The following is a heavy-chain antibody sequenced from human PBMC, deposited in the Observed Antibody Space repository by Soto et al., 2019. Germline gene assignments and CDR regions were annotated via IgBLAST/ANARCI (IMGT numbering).Heavy chain of an antibody. Sequence: GGSLRLSCAASGFTFSSYWMHWVRQVPGKGLVWVSRIKGDGTNTGYADSVKGRFTISRDNVKNTLYLQMNSLRAKDTAVYYCARGLSGYYGFDYWGQGTLVTVSS. D-gene: IGHD5-12*01. CDR2: IKGDGTNT. CDR3: ARGLSGYYGFDY. V-gene: IGHV3-74*01. CDR1: GFTFSSYW. J-gene: IGHJ4*02.